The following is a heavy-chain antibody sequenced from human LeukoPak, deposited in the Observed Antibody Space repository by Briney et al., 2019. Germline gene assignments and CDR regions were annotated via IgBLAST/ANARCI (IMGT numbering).Heavy chain of an antibody. CDR1: GYTFTGYY. CDR3: ARSRVSVVVIIFDY. CDR2: INPNSGGT. Sequence: ASAKVSCKASGYTFTGYYMHWVRQAPGQGLEWMGWINPNSGGTNYAQKFQGRVTMTRDTSISTAYMELSRLRSDDTAVYYCARSRVSVVVIIFDYWGQGTLVTVSS. D-gene: IGHD2-2*01. J-gene: IGHJ4*02. V-gene: IGHV1-2*02.